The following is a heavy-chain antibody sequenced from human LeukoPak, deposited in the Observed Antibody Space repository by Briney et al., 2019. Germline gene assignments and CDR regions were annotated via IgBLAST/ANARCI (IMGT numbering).Heavy chain of an antibody. Sequence: GGSLRLSCAASGFTVSGNYMSWVRQAPGKGLEWVSVIYIGGNTYYAESVKGRFTISRDNSKNTLYLQMNSLRAEDTAVYYCAKANPGIAAAGDYWGQGTLVTVSS. CDR2: IYIGGNT. D-gene: IGHD6-13*01. J-gene: IGHJ4*02. CDR3: AKANPGIAAAGDY. V-gene: IGHV3-66*01. CDR1: GFTVSGNY.